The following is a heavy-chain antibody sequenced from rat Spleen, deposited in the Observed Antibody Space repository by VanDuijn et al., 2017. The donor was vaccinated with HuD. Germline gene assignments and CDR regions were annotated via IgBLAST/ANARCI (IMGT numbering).Heavy chain of an antibody. CDR2: ISYDGCST. Sequence: EVQVVESGGGIVQPGRSMKLSCAASGFTFSDYGMAWVLQAPTKGLEWVASISYDGCSTYYRDSVKGRFTISRDNAKSTLYLQMESLRSEDTATYYCAKDLDYSGDNWFGYWGQGTLVTFSS. J-gene: IGHJ3*01. D-gene: IGHD1-1*01. CDR1: GFTFSDYG. V-gene: IGHV5-20*01. CDR3: AKDLDYSGDNWFGY.